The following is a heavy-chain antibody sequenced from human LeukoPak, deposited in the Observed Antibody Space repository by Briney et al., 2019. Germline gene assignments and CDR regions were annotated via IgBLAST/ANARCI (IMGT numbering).Heavy chain of an antibody. CDR3: ARFHSGPSGWYVLWYFDL. CDR2: IYYSGST. J-gene: IGHJ2*01. Sequence: SETLSLTCSVSGGSINNYYWSWFRQPPGKGLEWIAYIYYSGSTNYNPSFKSRVTISVDTSRSQFSLMLSSVIAADTAVYYCARFHSGPSGWYVLWYFDLWGRGTLVTVSS. CDR1: GGSINNYY. D-gene: IGHD6-19*01. V-gene: IGHV4-59*08.